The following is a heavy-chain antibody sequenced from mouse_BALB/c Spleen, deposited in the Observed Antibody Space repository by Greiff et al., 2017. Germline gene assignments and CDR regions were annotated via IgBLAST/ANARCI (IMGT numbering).Heavy chain of an antibody. CDR3: ATGTAYYAMDY. CDR2: ISSGGSYT. J-gene: IGHJ4*01. Sequence: DVMLVESGGGLVKPGGSLKLSCAASGFTFSSYAMSWVRQTPEKRLEWVATISSGGSYTYYPDSVKGRFTISRDNAKNTLYLQMSSLRSEDTAMYYCATGTAYYAMDYWGQGTSVTVSS. V-gene: IGHV5-9-1*01. D-gene: IGHD4-1*01. CDR1: GFTFSSYA.